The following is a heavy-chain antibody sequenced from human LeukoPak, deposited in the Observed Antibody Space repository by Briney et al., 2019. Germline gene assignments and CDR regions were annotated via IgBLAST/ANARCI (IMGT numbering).Heavy chain of an antibody. J-gene: IGHJ4*02. V-gene: IGHV3-30-3*01. CDR2: ISYDGSNK. CDR3: ARVVYDSSGYYPDPYYFDY. Sequence: TGGSLRLSCAASGFTFSSYAMHRVRQAPGKGLEWVAVISYDGSNKYYADSVKGRFTISRDNSKNTLYLQMNSLRAEDTAVYYCARVVYDSSGYYPDPYYFDYWGQGTLVTVSS. CDR1: GFTFSSYA. D-gene: IGHD3-22*01.